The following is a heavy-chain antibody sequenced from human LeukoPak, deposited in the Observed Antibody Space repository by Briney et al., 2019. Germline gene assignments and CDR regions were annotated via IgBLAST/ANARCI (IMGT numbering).Heavy chain of an antibody. CDR3: ARALRINWYFDL. Sequence: SVKVSCKASGGTFISYAISWVRQAPGQGLEWMGGIIPIFGTANYAQKFQGRVTITADESTSTAYMELSSLRSEDTAVYYCARALRINWYFDLWGRDTLVTVSS. CDR1: GGTFISYA. J-gene: IGHJ2*01. D-gene: IGHD3-16*01. CDR2: IIPIFGTA. V-gene: IGHV1-69*13.